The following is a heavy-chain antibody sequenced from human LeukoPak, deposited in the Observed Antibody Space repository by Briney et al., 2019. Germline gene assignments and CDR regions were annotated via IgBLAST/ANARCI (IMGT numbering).Heavy chain of an antibody. CDR2: IYTSGNT. Sequence: PSETLSLTCTVSDGSISSYYWSWIRQPAGKGLEWTGRIYTSGNTNYNPSLKSRLTISVDASKNQFSLKLTSVTAADTAVYYCARAYYYGSGSYGLDYWGQGTLVTVSS. J-gene: IGHJ4*02. D-gene: IGHD3-10*01. CDR3: ARAYYYGSGSYGLDY. CDR1: DGSISSYY. V-gene: IGHV4-4*07.